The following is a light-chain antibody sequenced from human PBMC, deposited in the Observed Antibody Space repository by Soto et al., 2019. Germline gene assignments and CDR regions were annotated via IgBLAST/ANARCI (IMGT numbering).Light chain of an antibody. Sequence: QSVLTQPASVSGSPGQSITVSCTGTSSDIGGYIFVSWYKQHPGKAPKLMIYDINNRPSGVSKRFSGSKSGNTASLTISGLQAEDEADYYCVSYTARSSYVFGTGTKLTVL. J-gene: IGLJ1*01. CDR2: DIN. V-gene: IGLV2-14*01. CDR3: VSYTARSSYV. CDR1: SSDIGGYIF.